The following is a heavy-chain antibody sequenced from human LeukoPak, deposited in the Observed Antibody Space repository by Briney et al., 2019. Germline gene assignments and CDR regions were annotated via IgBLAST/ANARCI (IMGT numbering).Heavy chain of an antibody. D-gene: IGHD5-24*01. V-gene: IGHV4-34*01. J-gene: IGHJ4*02. CDR3: ARGSGRWLQLYYFDY. CDR2: INHSGST. CDR1: GGSFSGYY. Sequence: SETLSLTCAVYGGSFSGYYWSWIRQPPGKGLEWIGEINHSGSTNYDPSLKSRVTISVDTSKNQFSLKLSSVTAADTAVYYCARGSGRWLQLYYFDYWGQGTLVTVSS.